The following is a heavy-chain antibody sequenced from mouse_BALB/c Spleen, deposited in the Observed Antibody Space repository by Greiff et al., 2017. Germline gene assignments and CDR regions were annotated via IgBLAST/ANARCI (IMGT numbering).Heavy chain of an antibody. V-gene: IGHV1-18*01. CDR1: GFTFTDYN. D-gene: IGHD2-4*01. CDR3: ERKASTMITTGYYAMDY. J-gene: IGHJ4*01. CDR2: INPNDDST. Sequence: VQLQQFGAGLVQPGASRKISCKASGFTFTDYNMDWVKQTPGKSLEWIGYINPNDDSTSYTQKFKGKATLTVDKSSSTIYMELRSLTSEDTAVYYCERKASTMITTGYYAMDYWGQGTSVTVSS.